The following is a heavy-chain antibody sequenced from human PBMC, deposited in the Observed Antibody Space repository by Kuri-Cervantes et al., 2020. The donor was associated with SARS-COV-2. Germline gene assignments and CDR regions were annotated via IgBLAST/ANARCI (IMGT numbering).Heavy chain of an antibody. D-gene: IGHD2-2*01. V-gene: IGHV3-21*04. CDR1: GFTFSSYS. CDR2: ISSSSSYI. CDR3: ARDLSDSSTPPHDP. Sequence: GGSLRLSCAASGFTFSSYSMNWVRQAPGKGLEWVSSISSSSSYIYYADSVKGRSTISRDDAKNSLYLQMNSLRAEDTALYYCARDLSDSSTPPHDPWGQGTLVTVSS. J-gene: IGHJ5*02.